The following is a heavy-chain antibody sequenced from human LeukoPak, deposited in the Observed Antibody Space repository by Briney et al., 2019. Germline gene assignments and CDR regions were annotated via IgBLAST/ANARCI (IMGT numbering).Heavy chain of an antibody. CDR1: GFTFSSYA. Sequence: GGSLRLSCAASGFTFSSYAINWVRQAPGKGLEWVSYISGRGERTDYADSVKGRFTISRDNAKNSLYLQMNSLRAEDTAVYYCARDRGVVVITTSPWYFDLWGRGTLVTVSS. V-gene: IGHV3-23*01. D-gene: IGHD3-22*01. CDR2: ISGRGERT. CDR3: ARDRGVVVITTSPWYFDL. J-gene: IGHJ2*01.